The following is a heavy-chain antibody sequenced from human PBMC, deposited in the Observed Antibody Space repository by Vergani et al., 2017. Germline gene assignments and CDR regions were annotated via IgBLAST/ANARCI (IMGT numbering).Heavy chain of an antibody. CDR1: GFSFSGSW. CDR2: IKSDGSIT. V-gene: IGHV3-74*01. Sequence: EVQLVESGGGLIHPGGSLRLSCEGSGFSFSGSWRHWVRQSPEKGLVWVSRIKSDGSITNYADSVKGRFTISRDNAKNTLYLEMNSLRGDDTAIYYCVRARCSGPCFMSNWFDSWGQGTLVTVSS. CDR3: VRARCSGPCFMSNWFDS. J-gene: IGHJ5*01. D-gene: IGHD5-12*01.